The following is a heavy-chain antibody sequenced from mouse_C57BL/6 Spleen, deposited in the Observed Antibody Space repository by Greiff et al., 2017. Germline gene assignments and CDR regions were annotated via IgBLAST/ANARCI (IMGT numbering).Heavy chain of an antibody. CDR3: ARHSSGYSAWFAY. D-gene: IGHD3-2*02. Sequence: QVQLQQSGPGLVQPSQSLSITCTASGFSLTSYGVHWVRQSPGKGLEWLGVIWSGGSTDYNAAFISRLSISKDNSKSQVFFKMNSLQADDTAIYYCARHSSGYSAWFAYWGQGTLVTVSA. CDR2: IWSGGST. V-gene: IGHV2-2*01. CDR1: GFSLTSYG. J-gene: IGHJ3*01.